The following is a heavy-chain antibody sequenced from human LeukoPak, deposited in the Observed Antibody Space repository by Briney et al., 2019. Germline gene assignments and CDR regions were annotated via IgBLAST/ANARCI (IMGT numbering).Heavy chain of an antibody. J-gene: IGHJ4*02. D-gene: IGHD2-15*01. CDR2: ISSSSTTI. CDR1: GFIFSSYS. V-gene: IGHV3-48*01. Sequence: GGSLRLSCAASGFIFSSYSMKWVRQAPGKGLEWVSYISSSSTTIYYADSVKGRFTISRDNSKNTLYLQMNSLRAEDTAVYYCAKDHGSGGSCYDYWGQGTLVTVSS. CDR3: AKDHGSGGSCYDY.